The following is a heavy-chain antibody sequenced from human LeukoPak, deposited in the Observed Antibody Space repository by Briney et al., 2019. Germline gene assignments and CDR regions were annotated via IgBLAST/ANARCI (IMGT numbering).Heavy chain of an antibody. J-gene: IGHJ3*02. CDR2: INAGNGNT. CDR3: AGGQVYYDFWSGYYNI. D-gene: IGHD3-3*01. CDR1: GYTFTSYA. V-gene: IGHV1-3*01. Sequence: ASVKVSCKASGYTFTSYAMHWVRQAPGQRLEWMGWINAGNGNTKYSQKFQGRVTITRDTSASTAYMELSSLRSEDTAVYYCAGGQVYYDFWSGYYNIWGQGTMVTVSS.